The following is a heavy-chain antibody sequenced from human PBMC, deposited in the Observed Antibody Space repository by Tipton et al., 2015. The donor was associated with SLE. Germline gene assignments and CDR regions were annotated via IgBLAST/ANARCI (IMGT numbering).Heavy chain of an antibody. CDR3: ARHAGDYSYFDT. CDR2: IYDSGST. V-gene: IGHV4-59*08. D-gene: IGHD4-17*01. Sequence: TLSLTCTVSGDSISGHYRSWIRQPPGKGLEWIGYIYDSGSTSYNPSLKSRVTISEDTSKQQFPLKLTSLTAADTAVYYGARHAGDYSYFDTCGQGILVPVSS. J-gene: IGHJ4*02. CDR1: GDSISGHY.